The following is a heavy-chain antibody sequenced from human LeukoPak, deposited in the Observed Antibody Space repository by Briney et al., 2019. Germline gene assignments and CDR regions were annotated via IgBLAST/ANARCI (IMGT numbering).Heavy chain of an antibody. CDR3: AKAGWVYFASTTFHWADY. CDR1: GFNFTNYA. J-gene: IGHJ4*02. V-gene: IGHV3-23*01. D-gene: IGHD2/OR15-2a*01. Sequence: SGGSLRLSCAASGFNFTNYAIGWIRQTPGKGLEWVSSISGSGGTTYYADSVKGRFTISRDNSKNTLYLQVTSLRVEDTALYYCAKAGWVYFASTTFHWADYWGQGTLVTVSS. CDR2: ISGSGGTT.